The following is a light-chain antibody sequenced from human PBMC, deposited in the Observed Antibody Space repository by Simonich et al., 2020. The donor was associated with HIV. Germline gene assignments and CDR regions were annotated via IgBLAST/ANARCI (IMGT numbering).Light chain of an antibody. CDR3: QQYANSPRT. CDR1: QSVSSNY. J-gene: IGKJ1*01. Sequence: EIVLTQSPGTLSLSPGERATLYCRASQSVSSNYLAVYQQKPGQAPRLLIDGTSSRATCIPDRLSGSGSGTDFTLTISRLEPEDFAVYYCQQYANSPRTFGQGTKVEIK. V-gene: IGKV3-20*01. CDR2: GTS.